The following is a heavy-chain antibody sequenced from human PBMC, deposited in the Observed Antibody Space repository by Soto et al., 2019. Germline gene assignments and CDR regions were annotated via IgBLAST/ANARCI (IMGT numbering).Heavy chain of an antibody. J-gene: IGHJ4*02. V-gene: IGHV2-5*02. CDR2: IYWDDEK. D-gene: IGHD4-17*01. CDR3: AHSLAASTYGDYGPINSFDY. CDR1: GFSLSTSGLG. Sequence: QITLKASGPTLVKPTQNLTLTCTVSGFSLSTSGLGVAWIRQPPGKSLEWLALIYWDDEKRYSPSLKSRLTITKDPSKNQVVLTLTNMDPVDTATYYCAHSLAASTYGDYGPINSFDYWGQGTLVTVSS.